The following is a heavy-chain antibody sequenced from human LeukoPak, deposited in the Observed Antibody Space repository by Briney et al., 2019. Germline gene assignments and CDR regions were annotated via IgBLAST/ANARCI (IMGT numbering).Heavy chain of an antibody. V-gene: IGHV3-7*03. CDR2: IKQDGSEK. D-gene: IGHD2-2*01. J-gene: IGHJ5*01. CDR1: RFTFSSYW. CDR3: ARIGHDLYQTFDS. Sequence: GGSLRLSCAASRFTFSSYWMSWVRQAPGKGLEWVANIKQDGSEKYYVDSVKGRFTISRDNSKNTLYLQMNSLRAEDTAIYYCARIGHDLYQTFDSWGNGNLITVSS.